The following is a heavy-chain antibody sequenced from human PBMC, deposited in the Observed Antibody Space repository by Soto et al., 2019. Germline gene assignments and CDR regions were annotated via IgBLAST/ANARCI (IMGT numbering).Heavy chain of an antibody. Sequence: PGGSLRLSCVGSGFRFSGGWMNWVRQAPGKGLEWVARIKGKADGGTTNYGVPVKGKFSISRDKSKKTVYLQMNSLKTEDSAIYYCTESYYDDVWNGLRDYWGLGP. D-gene: IGHD3-3*01. CDR1: GFRFSGGW. CDR2: IKGKADGGTT. V-gene: IGHV3-15*06. J-gene: IGHJ4*02. CDR3: TESYYDDVWNGLRDY.